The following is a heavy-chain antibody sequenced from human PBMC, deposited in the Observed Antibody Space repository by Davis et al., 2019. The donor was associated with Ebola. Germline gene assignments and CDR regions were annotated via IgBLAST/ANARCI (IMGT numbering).Heavy chain of an antibody. V-gene: IGHV4-59*11. Sequence: PGGSLRLSCTVSGGSISSHYWSWIRQPPGKGLEYIGYIYYSGSTNYNPSLESRVTLSVDTSKNQFSLKLTSVTAADAAVYYCAKGGAYFDIWGRGTLVTVSS. CDR2: IYYSGST. CDR3: AKGGAYFDI. J-gene: IGHJ2*01. CDR1: GGSISSHY.